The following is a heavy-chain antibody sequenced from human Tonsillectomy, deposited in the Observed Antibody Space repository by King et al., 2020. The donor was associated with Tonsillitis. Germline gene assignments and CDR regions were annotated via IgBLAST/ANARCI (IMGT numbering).Heavy chain of an antibody. D-gene: IGHD2-15*01. CDR2: NTDRGAGT. CDR1: GFTFSSYA. Sequence: VQLVESGGGLVQPGGSLRLSCAASGFTFSSYAMRWVRQAPGGGLEWGSSNTDRGAGTYHAEAVRGRFTISRDNSKNILYLQMNSLRVDDTAVYYCVKAPPRVGYLQHWGQGTLVTVSS. J-gene: IGHJ1*01. V-gene: IGHV3-23*04. CDR3: VKAPPRVGYLQH.